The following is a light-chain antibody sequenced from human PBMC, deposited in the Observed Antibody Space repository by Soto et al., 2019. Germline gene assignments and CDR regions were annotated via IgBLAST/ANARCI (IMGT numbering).Light chain of an antibody. CDR3: QQFGDAPYT. CDR1: QCVGSNN. Sequence: EIVLTQSPGTLSLSPGERATLSCRASQCVGSNNLAWYQQKSGQPPRLLIYGASSRAAGIPDRFSGSGSGTDFTLTVSRLESEDFAVYYCQQFGDAPYTFGQGTTLEI. CDR2: GAS. V-gene: IGKV3-20*01. J-gene: IGKJ2*01.